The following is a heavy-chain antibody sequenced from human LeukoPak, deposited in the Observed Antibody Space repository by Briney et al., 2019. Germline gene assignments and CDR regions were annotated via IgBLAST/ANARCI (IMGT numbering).Heavy chain of an antibody. D-gene: IGHD3-9*01. CDR3: ATSDPTDDILNGPGAFDI. J-gene: IGHJ3*02. Sequence: ASVKVSCKASGFTFTNYDINWVRQASGQGLEWMGGFDPEDGEIIYAQKFQGRVAMTEDTSTNTAYMDLSSLRSEDTAVYYCATSDPTDDILNGPGAFDIWGQGAMVTVSS. V-gene: IGHV1-24*01. CDR2: FDPEDGEI. CDR1: GFTFTNYD.